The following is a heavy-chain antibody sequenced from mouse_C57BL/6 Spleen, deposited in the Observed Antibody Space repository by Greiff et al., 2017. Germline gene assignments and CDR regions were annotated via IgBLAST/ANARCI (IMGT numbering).Heavy chain of an antibody. CDR2: IHPNSGST. CDR1: GYTFTSYW. J-gene: IGHJ2*01. CDR3: ARTKIDSSGFDY. D-gene: IGHD3-2*02. V-gene: IGHV1-64*01. Sequence: VQLQESGAELVKPGASVKLSCKASGYTFTSYWMHWVKQRPGQGLEWIGMIHPNSGSTNYNEKFKSKATLTVDKSSSTAYMQLSSLTSEDSAVYYCARTKIDSSGFDYWGQGTTLTVSS.